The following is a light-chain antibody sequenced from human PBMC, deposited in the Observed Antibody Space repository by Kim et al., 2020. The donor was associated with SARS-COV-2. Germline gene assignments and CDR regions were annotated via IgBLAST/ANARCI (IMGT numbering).Light chain of an antibody. Sequence: LSPGERATLSCRASQSVSSYYLAWYQQKPGQAPRLLIYGASSRATGIPDRFSGSGSGKDFTLTISRLEPEDFAVYYCQQYGSSPYSFGQGTKLEI. CDR3: QQYGSSPYS. CDR1: QSVSSYY. CDR2: GAS. J-gene: IGKJ2*03. V-gene: IGKV3-20*01.